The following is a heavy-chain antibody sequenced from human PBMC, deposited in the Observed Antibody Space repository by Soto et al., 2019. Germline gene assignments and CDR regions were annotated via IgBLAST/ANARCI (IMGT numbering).Heavy chain of an antibody. J-gene: IGHJ4*02. V-gene: IGHV1-46*03. CDR2: INPSGGST. CDR3: ASYLEHCSSTSCYSGHY. CDR1: GYTFTSYY. Sequence: ASVKVSCKASGYTFTSYYMHWVRQAPGQGLEWMGIINPSGGSTSYAQKFQGRVTMTRDTSTSTVYMELSSLRSEDTAVYYCASYLEHCSSTSCYSGHYWGQGTLVTVSS. D-gene: IGHD2-2*01.